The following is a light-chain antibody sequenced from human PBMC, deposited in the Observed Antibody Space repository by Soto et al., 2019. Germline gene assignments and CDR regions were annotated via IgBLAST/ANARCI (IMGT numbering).Light chain of an antibody. CDR3: QQYNSYLRT. CDR1: QSISSW. Sequence: DIQMTQSPSTLSASVGDRVTLTCRASQSISSWLAWYQQKPGEDPKLLIYKASSLDSGVPSMFSGSGSVTECTLTISSLQPDDFATYYCQQYNSYLRTFGQGTKVEIK. J-gene: IGKJ1*01. CDR2: KAS. V-gene: IGKV1-5*03.